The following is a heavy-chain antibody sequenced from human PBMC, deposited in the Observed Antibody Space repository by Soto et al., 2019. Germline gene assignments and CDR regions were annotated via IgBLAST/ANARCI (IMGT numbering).Heavy chain of an antibody. CDR3: ARDPASGRNWFAP. J-gene: IGHJ5*02. CDR1: GYTFTSYG. D-gene: IGHD6-19*01. V-gene: IGHV1-18*01. CDR2: ISAYNGKT. Sequence: GXSVKVSCKASGYTFTSYGISWVRQAPGKGLEWMGWISAYNGKTNYAQKIQGRVTMTTDTTTSTAYMELRSLRSHDTAVFFCARDPASGRNWFAPWGQGTLVTVSS.